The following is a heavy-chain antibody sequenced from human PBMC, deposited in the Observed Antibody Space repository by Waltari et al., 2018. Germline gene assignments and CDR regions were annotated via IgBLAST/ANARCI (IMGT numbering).Heavy chain of an antibody. CDR1: GYTFTGYY. Sequence: QVQLVQSGPEVKKPGASVKVSCKASGYTFTGYYLHWVRQAPGQGLEWMGWINPNSGGTNYAQKFQGRVTMTRDTSISTAYMELSRLRSDDTAVYYCARDSSGYYYYWFDPWGQGTLVTVSS. J-gene: IGHJ5*02. CDR2: INPNSGGT. D-gene: IGHD3-22*01. V-gene: IGHV1-2*02. CDR3: ARDSSGYYYYWFDP.